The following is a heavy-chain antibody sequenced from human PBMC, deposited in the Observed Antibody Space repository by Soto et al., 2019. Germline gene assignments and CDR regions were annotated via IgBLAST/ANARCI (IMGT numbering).Heavy chain of an antibody. J-gene: IGHJ3*02. CDR3: ARDGVVGATEGNAFDI. Sequence: QVQLVESGGGVVQPGRSLRLSCAASGFTFSSYGMHWVRQAPGKGLEWVVVIWYDGSNKYYADSVKGRFTISRDNSKNTLYLQMNSLRAEDTAVYYCARDGVVGATEGNAFDIWGQGTMVTVSS. CDR1: GFTFSSYG. D-gene: IGHD1-26*01. CDR2: IWYDGSNK. V-gene: IGHV3-33*01.